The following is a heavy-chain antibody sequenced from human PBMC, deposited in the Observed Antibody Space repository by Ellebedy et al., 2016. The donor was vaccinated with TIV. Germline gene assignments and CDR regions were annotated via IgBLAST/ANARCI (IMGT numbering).Heavy chain of an antibody. CDR3: TGYQPTRDYYYMDV. Sequence: GESLKISXTASGFTFGDYAMSWFRQAPGKGLEWVGFIRSKAYGGTTEYAASVKGRFTISRDDSKSIAYLQMNSLKTEDTAVYYCTGYQPTRDYYYMDVWGKGTTVTVSS. CDR2: IRSKAYGGTT. J-gene: IGHJ6*03. V-gene: IGHV3-49*03. D-gene: IGHD2-2*01. CDR1: GFTFGDYA.